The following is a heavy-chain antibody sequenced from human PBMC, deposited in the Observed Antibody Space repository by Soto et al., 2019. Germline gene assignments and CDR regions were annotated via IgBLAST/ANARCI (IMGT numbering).Heavy chain of an antibody. J-gene: IGHJ4*02. CDR3: AKDGNLGVYSGYDFDY. D-gene: IGHD5-12*01. CDR2: ISYDGSNK. V-gene: IGHV3-30*18. CDR1: GFTFSSYG. Sequence: GGSLRLSCAASGFTFSSYGMHWVRQAPGKGLEWVAVISYDGSNKYYADSVKGRFTISRDNSKNTLYLQMNSLRAEDTAVYYCAKDGNLGVYSGYDFDYWGQGTLVTVSS.